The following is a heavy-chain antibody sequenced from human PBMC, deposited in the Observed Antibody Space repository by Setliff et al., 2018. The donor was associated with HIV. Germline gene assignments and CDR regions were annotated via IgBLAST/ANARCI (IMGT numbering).Heavy chain of an antibody. CDR1: GYTFTTYS. Sequence: ASVKVSCKASGYTFTTYSLHWVRQAPGHSLEWMGWINVGNGDTKYSPELQGRISITRDTSANTAYMELSSLRSDDTAVYFCARGALLAVFDFDPGGQGTQVTVSS. D-gene: IGHD3-10*01. J-gene: IGHJ5*02. CDR3: ARGALLAVFDFDP. V-gene: IGHV1-3*01. CDR2: INVGNGDT.